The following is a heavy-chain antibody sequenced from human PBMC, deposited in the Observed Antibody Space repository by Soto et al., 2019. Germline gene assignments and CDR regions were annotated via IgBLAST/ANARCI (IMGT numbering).Heavy chain of an antibody. D-gene: IGHD5-18*01. V-gene: IGHV3-15*04. CDR1: GFSFTIAS. Sequence: EVQLVESGGGLVKPGGSLRLSCATSGFSFTIASMSWVRQAPGKGLEWVGESKTNGGTTEYAATVQGRFTVSTDDSKNTLFLQMNSLKTEDTAVYYCTTHRGYTYGARFDYWGQGTLVTVSS. CDR3: TTHRGYTYGARFDY. CDR2: SKTNGGTT. J-gene: IGHJ4*02.